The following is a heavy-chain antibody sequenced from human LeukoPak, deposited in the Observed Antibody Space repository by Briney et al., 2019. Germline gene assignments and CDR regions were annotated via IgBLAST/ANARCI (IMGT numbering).Heavy chain of an antibody. CDR2: ISGSGGST. J-gene: IGHJ3*02. CDR3: ARKNWNVDAFDI. Sequence: GGSLRLSCAASGFTFSSYAMSWVRQAPGKGLEWVSAISGSGGSTYYADSVKGRFTISRDSSKNTLYLQMNSLRAEDTAVYYCARKNWNVDAFDIWGQGTMVTVSS. CDR1: GFTFSSYA. D-gene: IGHD1-1*01. V-gene: IGHV3-23*01.